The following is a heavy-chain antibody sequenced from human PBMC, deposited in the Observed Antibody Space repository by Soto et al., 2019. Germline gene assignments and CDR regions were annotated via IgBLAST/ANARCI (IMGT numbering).Heavy chain of an antibody. V-gene: IGHV5-51*01. D-gene: IGHD2-2*01. CDR2: IYPGDSDT. CDR3: ARHYCSSTSCYPVYYYYYGMDV. CDR1: GYSFTSYW. J-gene: IGHJ6*01. Sequence: GESLKISCKGSGYSFTSYWIGWVRQMPGKGLEWMGIIYPGDSDTRYSPSFQGQVTISADKSISTAYLQWSSLKASDTAMYYCARHYCSSTSCYPVYYYYYGMDVWGQWTTVTGS.